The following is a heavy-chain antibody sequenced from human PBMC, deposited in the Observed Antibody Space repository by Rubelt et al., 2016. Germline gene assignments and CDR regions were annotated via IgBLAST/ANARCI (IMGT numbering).Heavy chain of an antibody. V-gene: IGHV3-74*01. CDR2: VNTDGSDT. CDR1: GFTFSSHW. D-gene: IGHD2-15*01. CDR3: ARDHGGLDY. J-gene: IGHJ4*02. Sequence: EVHLVESGGGLVQPGGSLRLSCAASGFTFSSHWMQWVRQAPGKGLVWVSRVNTDGSDTSYADSVKGRFTISRDNAKSTLYLQMNSLRVEDTAVYYCARDHGGLDYWGQGTLVTVSS.